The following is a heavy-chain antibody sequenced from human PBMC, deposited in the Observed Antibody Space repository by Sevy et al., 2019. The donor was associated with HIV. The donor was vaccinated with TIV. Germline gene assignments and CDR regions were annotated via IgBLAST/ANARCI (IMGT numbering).Heavy chain of an antibody. J-gene: IGHJ4*02. CDR1: GFTFSNAW. CDR2: IRSKAGGGTT. V-gene: IGHV3-15*01. D-gene: IGHD2-15*01. CDR3: TTDHRRDGIVVVPFEY. Sequence: GGSLRLSCAASGFTFSNAWMSWVRQSPGKGLEWVGRIRSKAGGGTTDYATIVKGKFTISRDDARDILYLQLNSLETEDTAVYYCTTDHRRDGIVVVPFEYWGQGTLVTVSS.